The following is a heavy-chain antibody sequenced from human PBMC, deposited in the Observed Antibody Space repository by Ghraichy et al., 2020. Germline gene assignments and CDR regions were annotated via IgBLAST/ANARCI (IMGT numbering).Heavy chain of an antibody. Sequence: ASVKVSCKASGYTFTGYYMHWVRQAPGQGLEWMGWINPNSGGTNYAQKFQGRVTMTRDTSISTAYMELSRLRSDDTAVYYCARVYRGGNYYGSGSYPAYWGQGTLVTVSS. V-gene: IGHV1-2*02. CDR2: INPNSGGT. D-gene: IGHD3-10*01. J-gene: IGHJ4*02. CDR3: ARVYRGGNYYGSGSYPAY. CDR1: GYTFTGYY.